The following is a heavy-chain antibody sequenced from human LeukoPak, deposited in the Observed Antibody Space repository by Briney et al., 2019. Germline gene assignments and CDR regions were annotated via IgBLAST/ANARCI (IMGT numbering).Heavy chain of an antibody. J-gene: IGHJ4*02. CDR3: AGSYCSGDNCYFYRS. V-gene: IGHV4-59*05. Sequence: SETLSLTCTVSGGSISSYYWSWIRQPPGKGLEWIGSIYYSGSTYYNPSLKSRVTTSVDTSKNRFSLNLSSVTAADTAVYYCAGSYCSGDNCYFYRSWGQGTLVTVSS. CDR2: IYYSGST. D-gene: IGHD2-15*01. CDR1: GGSISSYY.